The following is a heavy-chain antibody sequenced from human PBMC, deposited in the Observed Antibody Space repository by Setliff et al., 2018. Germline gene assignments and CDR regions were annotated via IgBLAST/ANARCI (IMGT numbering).Heavy chain of an antibody. CDR1: GYTFTSHY. J-gene: IGHJ4*02. V-gene: IGHV1-46*01. D-gene: IGHD5-12*01. CDR3: ARDQGYSGYGNFDF. CDR2: INPSSGKT. Sequence: ASVKVSCKASGYTFTSHYMHWVRQAPGLGLEWMGTINPSSGKTSYAQKFQGRVTMTRDTSTSTVYMDMSSLRSEDTAVYYCARDQGYSGYGNFDFWGQGTLVTVS.